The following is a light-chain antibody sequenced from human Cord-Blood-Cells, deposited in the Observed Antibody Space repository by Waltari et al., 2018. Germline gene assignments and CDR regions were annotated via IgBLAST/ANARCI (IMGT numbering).Light chain of an antibody. V-gene: IGKV2-28*01. J-gene: IGKJ1*01. CDR1: QSLLHSNGYNY. Sequence: DIVMTQSPLPLPVTPGEPASISCRSSQSLLHSNGYNYLDWYLQKPGQSPQLLIYLGSNRASGVPDRFSGSGSGTDFTLKISRVEAGDVGVYYCMQALQTPTFGQGTKVEIK. CDR2: LGS. CDR3: MQALQTPT.